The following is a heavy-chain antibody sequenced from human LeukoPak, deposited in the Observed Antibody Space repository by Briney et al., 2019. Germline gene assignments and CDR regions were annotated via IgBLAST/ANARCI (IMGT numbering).Heavy chain of an antibody. CDR2: IYYSGSA. CDR1: GGSIGSSSYY. Sequence: SETLSLTCTVSGGSIGSSSYYWGWIRQPPGKGLEWIGSIYYSGSAYYNPSLKSRVTISVDTSKNQFSLKLSSVTAADTAVYYCARQGVTTMVINYWGQGTLVTVSS. J-gene: IGHJ4*02. V-gene: IGHV4-39*01. D-gene: IGHD3-10*01. CDR3: ARQGVTTMVINY.